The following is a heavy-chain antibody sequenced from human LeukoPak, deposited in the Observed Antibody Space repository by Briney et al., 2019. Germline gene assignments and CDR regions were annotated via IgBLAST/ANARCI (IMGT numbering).Heavy chain of an antibody. V-gene: IGHV3-21*01. CDR1: GFTFSSYT. D-gene: IGHD3-10*01. Sequence: GGSLRLSCAASGFTFSSYTMNWVRQAPGKGLEWVSSITRSSIYTYYADSVKGRFTISRDNAKNSLYLQMNSLRAEDTAVYYCASLYGSGPNWFDPWGQGTLVTVSS. CDR2: ITRSSIYT. CDR3: ASLYGSGPNWFDP. J-gene: IGHJ5*02.